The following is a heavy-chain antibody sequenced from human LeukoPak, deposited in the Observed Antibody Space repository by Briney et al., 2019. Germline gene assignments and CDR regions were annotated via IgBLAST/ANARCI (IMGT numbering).Heavy chain of an antibody. CDR2: ISPSGDIT. V-gene: IGHV3-21*01. J-gene: IGHJ6*03. D-gene: IGHD3-3*01. CDR3: ARDNFWSGYLPNYYYYYYMDV. CDR1: GFTFSNHG. Sequence: GGTLRLSCAASGFTFSNHGMNWVRQAPGKGLEWVSGISPSGDITYYADSVKGRFTISRDNAKNSLYLQMNSLRAEDTAVYYCARDNFWSGYLPNYYYYYYMDVWGKGTTVTVSS.